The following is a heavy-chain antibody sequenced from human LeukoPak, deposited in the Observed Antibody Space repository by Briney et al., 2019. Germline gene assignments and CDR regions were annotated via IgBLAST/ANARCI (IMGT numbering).Heavy chain of an antibody. CDR3: VNGGSYLTK. CDR1: GGSISSY. CDR2: IYFTETT. D-gene: IGHD3-10*01. V-gene: IGHV4-59*01. Sequence: PSETLSLTCTVSGGSISSYWSWIRQSPGKGLEWIGYIYFTETTNYNPSLKSRLTISIDTSRNQFSLKLSSATAADTAIYYCVNGGSYLTKWGQGTLVTVSS. J-gene: IGHJ4*02.